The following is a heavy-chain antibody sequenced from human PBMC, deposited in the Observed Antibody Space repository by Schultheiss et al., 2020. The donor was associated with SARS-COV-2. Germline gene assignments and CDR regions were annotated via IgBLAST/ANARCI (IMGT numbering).Heavy chain of an antibody. CDR3: ARGGYMDV. CDR1: GGSFSGYY. Sequence: SETLSLTCAVYGGSFSGYYWSWIRQPPGKGLEWIGYIYYSGSTNYNPSLKSRVTISVDTSKNQFSLKLSSVTAADTAVYYCARGGYMDVWGKGTTVTVSS. J-gene: IGHJ6*03. CDR2: IYYSGST. V-gene: IGHV4-59*08.